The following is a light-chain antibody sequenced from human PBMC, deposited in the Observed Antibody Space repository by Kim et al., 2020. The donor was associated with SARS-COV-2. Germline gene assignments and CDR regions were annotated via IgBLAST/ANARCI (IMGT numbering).Light chain of an antibody. CDR3: QQRHSWPPT. Sequence: LSPGERAPLSCRASQNINNFLAWYLQKPGQPPRLLIYDTSIRATGIPPRFSGSGSGTEFSLTISSLEPEDFAVYYCQQRHSWPPTFGQGTRLEIK. CDR1: QNINNF. J-gene: IGKJ5*01. CDR2: DTS. V-gene: IGKV3-11*01.